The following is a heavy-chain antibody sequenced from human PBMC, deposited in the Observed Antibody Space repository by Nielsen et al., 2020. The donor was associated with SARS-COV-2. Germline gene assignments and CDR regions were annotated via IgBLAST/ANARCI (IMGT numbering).Heavy chain of an antibody. CDR2: IYYSGST. CDR1: GGSISSYY. Sequence: SETLSLTCTVSGGSISSYYWSWIRQPPGKGLEWIGYIYYSGSTNYNPSLKSRVTISVDTSKNQFSLKLSSVTAADTAVYYCARQRAARTQNYYYYYYYMDVWGKGTTVTVSS. V-gene: IGHV4-59*08. J-gene: IGHJ6*03. D-gene: IGHD6-6*01. CDR3: ARQRAARTQNYYYYYYYMDV.